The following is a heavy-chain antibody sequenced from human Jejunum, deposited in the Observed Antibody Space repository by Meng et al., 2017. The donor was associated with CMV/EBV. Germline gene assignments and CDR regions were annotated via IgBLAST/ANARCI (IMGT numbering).Heavy chain of an antibody. D-gene: IGHD6-13*01. V-gene: IGHV3-11*01. J-gene: IGHJ4*02. CDR3: SRGRYSNTWIDY. CDR2: ISSSGSSI. Sequence: SGFTFSDYDMNWIRQAPGKGLEWISSISSSGSSIYYEDSVKGRFTISRDNAKNSLYLQMNSLRAEDTAVYYCSRGRYSNTWIDYWGQGTRVTVSS. CDR1: GFTFSDYD.